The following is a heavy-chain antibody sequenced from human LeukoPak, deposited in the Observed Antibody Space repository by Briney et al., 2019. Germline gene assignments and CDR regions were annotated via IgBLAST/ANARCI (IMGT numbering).Heavy chain of an antibody. D-gene: IGHD4-17*01. CDR1: GGSISNYY. Sequence: PSETLSLTCTVSGGSISNYYWSWIRQPPGKGLEWIGYIYNSGHTNYNPSLKSRVTISEDTSKNQLSPKLRSVTAADTPVYYFARAAVTTSRYCQLWGQGTVVSVSS. J-gene: IGHJ1*01. CDR3: ARAAVTTSRYCQL. V-gene: IGHV4-59*01. CDR2: IYNSGHT.